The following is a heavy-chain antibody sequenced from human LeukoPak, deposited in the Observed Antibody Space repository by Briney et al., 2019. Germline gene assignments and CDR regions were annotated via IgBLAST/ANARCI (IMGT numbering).Heavy chain of an antibody. D-gene: IGHD2-2*01. CDR3: AKDREYQLLKNWFDP. CDR2: ISYDGSNK. CDR1: GFAFNSYG. Sequence: PSRSLRFSCAASGFAFNSYGMHWVRQAPGKGLEWVAVISYDGSNKYYADSVRGRFTISRDNSKNTLYLQMNSLRAEDTAVYYCAKDREYQLLKNWFDPWGQGTLVTVSS. V-gene: IGHV3-30*18. J-gene: IGHJ5*02.